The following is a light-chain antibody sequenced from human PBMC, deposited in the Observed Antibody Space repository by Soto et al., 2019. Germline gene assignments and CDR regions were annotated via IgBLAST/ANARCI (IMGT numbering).Light chain of an antibody. CDR1: QSISNW. J-gene: IGKJ1*01. Sequence: DIQMTQPPSTLSASVGDRVTITCRASQSISNWLAWYQQRPGKSPNLLIFDASKLQSGVPSRFSGSGSGTEFTLTISSLQPDDVATYYCQQFNSYSRVFGQGTKVDIK. CDR3: QQFNSYSRV. V-gene: IGKV1-5*01. CDR2: DAS.